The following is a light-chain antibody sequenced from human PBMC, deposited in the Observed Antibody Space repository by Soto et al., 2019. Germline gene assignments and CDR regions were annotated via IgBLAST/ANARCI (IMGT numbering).Light chain of an antibody. J-gene: IGLJ1*01. Sequence: QSVLTQPPSASGTPGQRVTISCSGSSSNIGSNTVNWYQQLPGTAPKLLIYNNNQRPSGVPDRFSGSKSGTSDSLANSGLQSEDEADYYCAAGDDSLNGLVFGSGTKLTVL. CDR2: NNN. CDR1: SSNIGSNT. V-gene: IGLV1-44*01. CDR3: AAGDDSLNGLV.